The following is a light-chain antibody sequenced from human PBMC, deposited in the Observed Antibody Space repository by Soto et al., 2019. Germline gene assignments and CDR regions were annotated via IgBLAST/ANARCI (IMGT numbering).Light chain of an antibody. CDR2: GAS. V-gene: IGKV3-20*01. Sequence: IVLTQSPGTLSLSPGERATLSCRASQSVSSSYLAWYQQKPVQAPRLLIYGASSRATAIPDRFSGSGSGTYFTLTISRAEPEDFGVYYCQQYGSSPLAFSGGTTVDI. CDR3: QQYGSSPLA. J-gene: IGKJ4*01. CDR1: QSVSSSY.